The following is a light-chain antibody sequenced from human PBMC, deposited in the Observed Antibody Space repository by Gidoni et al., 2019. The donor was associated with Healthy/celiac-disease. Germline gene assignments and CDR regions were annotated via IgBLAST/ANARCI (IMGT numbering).Light chain of an antibody. J-gene: IGKJ2*01. CDR2: GAS. CDR1: QSVSSN. Sequence: CRASQSVSSNLAWYQQKPGQAPRLLIYGASTRATGIPARFSGSGSGKEFTLTISSLQSEDFAVYYCQQYNNWPLFGQXTKLEIK. CDR3: QQYNNWPL. V-gene: IGKV3-15*01.